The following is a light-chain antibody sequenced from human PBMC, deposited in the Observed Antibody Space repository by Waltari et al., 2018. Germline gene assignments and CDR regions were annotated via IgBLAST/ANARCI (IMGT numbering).Light chain of an antibody. CDR2: DVN. Sequence: QSALTQTASVSGSPGQAITISCSGTTSDIGQYNLGSWYQQHPGKAPPLIIYDVNKRPSGVSNRFSGSKSGNTAFLTISGLQSADEADYYCCSYAGSAISMFGGGTKVTVL. CDR1: TSDIGQYNL. V-gene: IGLV2-23*02. CDR3: CSYAGSAISM. J-gene: IGLJ3*02.